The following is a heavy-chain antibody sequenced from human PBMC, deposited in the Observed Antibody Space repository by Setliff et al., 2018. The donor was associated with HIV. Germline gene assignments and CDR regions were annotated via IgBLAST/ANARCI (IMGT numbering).Heavy chain of an antibody. Sequence: PSETLSLTCTVSSDSIRFYYWNWIRQPAGKGLEWIGRVYASAYSNYNPSLKSRVTMSVDTSQNQFSLKLRSVNAADTAVYYCARDWVTRSNYYGSGSPWYFDFWGRGILVTVSS. J-gene: IGHJ2*01. CDR2: VYASAYS. D-gene: IGHD3-10*01. CDR1: SDSIRFYY. V-gene: IGHV4-4*07. CDR3: ARDWVTRSNYYGSGSPWYFDF.